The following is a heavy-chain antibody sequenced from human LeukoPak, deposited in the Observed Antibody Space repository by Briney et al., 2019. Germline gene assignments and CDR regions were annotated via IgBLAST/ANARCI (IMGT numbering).Heavy chain of an antibody. CDR2: IGGSGGNT. CDR3: AKPRYCSGGSCYSWDY. J-gene: IGHJ4*02. Sequence: GSLRLSCAASGFTFSSYSMNWVRPAPGKGLEWVSGIGGSGGNTYYADSVKGRFTISRDNSKNTLYLQMNSLRAEDTAVYYCAKPRYCSGGSCYSWDYWGQGTLVTVSS. CDR1: GFTFSSYS. D-gene: IGHD2-15*01. V-gene: IGHV3-23*01.